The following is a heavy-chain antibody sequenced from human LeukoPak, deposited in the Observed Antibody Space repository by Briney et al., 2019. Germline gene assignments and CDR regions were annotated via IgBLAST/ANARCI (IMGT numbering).Heavy chain of an antibody. D-gene: IGHD5-18*01. CDR1: GFTLSTYS. J-gene: IGHJ6*03. CDR3: ARDHKRVGIQLWLGRSPQIYYMDV. CDR2: ISSSSLYI. Sequence: GGSLRLSCAASGFTLSTYSLNWVRQAPGKGLEWVSSISSSSLYIYYADSVKGRFTISRDNAKNSLFLQMNSLRAEDTAVYYCARDHKRVGIQLWLGRSPQIYYMDVWGKGTTVTVSS. V-gene: IGHV3-21*01.